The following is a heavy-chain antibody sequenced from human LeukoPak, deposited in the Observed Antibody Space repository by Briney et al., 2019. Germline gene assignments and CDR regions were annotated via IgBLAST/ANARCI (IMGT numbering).Heavy chain of an antibody. CDR2: IYYSGST. Sequence: PSETLSLTCTVSGGSISRYYWSWLRQPPGKGLEWIGYIYYSGSTNYNPSLKSRVTISVDTSKNQFSLKLSSVTAADTAVYYCARQGYGDYGGGPYYGMDVWGQGTTVTVSS. CDR1: GGSISRYY. J-gene: IGHJ6*02. D-gene: IGHD4-17*01. V-gene: IGHV4-59*08. CDR3: ARQGYGDYGGGPYYGMDV.